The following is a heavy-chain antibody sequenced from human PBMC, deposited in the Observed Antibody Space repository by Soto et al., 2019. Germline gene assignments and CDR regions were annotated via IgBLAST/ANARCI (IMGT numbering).Heavy chain of an antibody. J-gene: IGHJ3*02. D-gene: IGHD3-10*01. CDR3: ARVWGGAFDI. Sequence: QVQLQESGPGLVKPSETLSLTCTVSGGSISSYYWSWIRQPPGKGLEWIGYIYYSGSTNYNPSLTSGVIISVDTSKNQCSLTLSSVTAADTAVYYCARVWGGAFDIWGQGTMVTVSS. V-gene: IGHV4-59*01. CDR1: GGSISSYY. CDR2: IYYSGST.